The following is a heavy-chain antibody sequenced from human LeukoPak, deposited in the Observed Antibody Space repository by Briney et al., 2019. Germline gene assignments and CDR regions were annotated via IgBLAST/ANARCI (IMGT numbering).Heavy chain of an antibody. CDR2: MNPNSGNT. Sequence: ASVKVSCTASGYTFTSYDINWVRQATGQGLEWMGWMNPNSGNTGYAQKFQGRVTMTRNTSISTAYMELSSLRSEDTAVYYCAREDYYYYGMDVWGQGTTVTVSS. CDR3: AREDYYYYGMDV. V-gene: IGHV1-8*01. J-gene: IGHJ6*02. CDR1: GYTFTSYD.